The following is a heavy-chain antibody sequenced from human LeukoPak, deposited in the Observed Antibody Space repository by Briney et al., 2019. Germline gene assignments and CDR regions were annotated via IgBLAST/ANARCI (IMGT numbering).Heavy chain of an antibody. CDR3: ARDVGSGWFDY. D-gene: IGHD6-19*01. CDR2: ISWNSGSI. J-gene: IGHJ4*02. CDR1: GFTFDDYA. V-gene: IGHV3-9*01. Sequence: GGSLRLSCAASGFTFDDYAMHWVRQAPGKGLEWVSGISWNSGSIGYADSVKGRFTISRDNAKNSLYLQMNSLRAEETAVYYCARDVGSGWFDYWGQGTLVTVSS.